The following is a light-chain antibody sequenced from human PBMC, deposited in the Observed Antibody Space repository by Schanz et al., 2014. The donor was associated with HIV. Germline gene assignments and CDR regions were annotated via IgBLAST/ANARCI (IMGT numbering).Light chain of an antibody. CDR3: QQSYSTPLT. CDR2: TTS. J-gene: IGKJ4*01. CDR1: QNITIY. Sequence: DIQMTQSPSSLSASVGDRLTITCRASQNITIYLNWYQQKPGRAPNLLIYTTSNLQSGVPSRFSGSGSGTDFTLTISSLQPEDFATYYCQQSYSTPLTFGGGTKVEIK. V-gene: IGKV1-39*01.